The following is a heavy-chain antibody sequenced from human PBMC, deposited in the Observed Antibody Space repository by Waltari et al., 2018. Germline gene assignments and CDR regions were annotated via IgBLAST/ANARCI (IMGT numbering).Heavy chain of an antibody. V-gene: IGHV4-39*01. CDR1: GGSISSSSYY. CDR3: AGQEQLGH. CDR2: INPNSGGT. Sequence: QLQLQESGPGLVKPSETLSLTCTVSGGSISSSSYYWGWIRQPPGKGLEWMGRINPNSGGTNYAQKFQGRVTMTRDTSISTAYMELSRLRSDDTAVYYCAGQEQLGHWGQGTLVTVSS. J-gene: IGHJ4*02. D-gene: IGHD6-13*01.